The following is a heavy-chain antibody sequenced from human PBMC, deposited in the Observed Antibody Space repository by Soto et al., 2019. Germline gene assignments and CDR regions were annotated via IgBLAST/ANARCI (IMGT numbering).Heavy chain of an antibody. D-gene: IGHD1-26*01. CDR2: IYYSGST. CDR3: ASRNRDGSYYERFDY. J-gene: IGHJ4*02. CDR1: GGSISSSSYY. Sequence: ETLSLTCTVSGGSISSSSYYWSWIRQPPGKGLEWIGSIYYSGSTYHNPSLKSRVTISADTSMNQFSLKVISVTAADTAVYYCASRNRDGSYYERFDYWGQGTLVTVSS. V-gene: IGHV4-39*01.